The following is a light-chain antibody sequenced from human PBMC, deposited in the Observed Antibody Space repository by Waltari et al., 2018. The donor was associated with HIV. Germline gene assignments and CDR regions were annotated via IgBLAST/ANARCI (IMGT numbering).Light chain of an antibody. V-gene: IGKV3-20*01. CDR2: GAF. Sequence: IVLAQSPATLSLSPGERATLSCRASQTIGANKLAWYQQKPGKAPRLVLFGAFSRATAIPDRFSGSGSGTDFTLTISRLEPEDVAVYYCQQYDSPPRTFGQGTKVEIK. CDR3: QQYDSPPRT. J-gene: IGKJ1*01. CDR1: QTIGANK.